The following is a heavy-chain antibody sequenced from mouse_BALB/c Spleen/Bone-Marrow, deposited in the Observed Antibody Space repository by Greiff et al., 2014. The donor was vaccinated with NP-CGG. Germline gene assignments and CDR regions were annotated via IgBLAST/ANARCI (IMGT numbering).Heavy chain of an antibody. CDR3: ARGEITAFAY. Sequence: VQLQQSGAELVRPGASVKLSCKASGYSFIIYWMNWVKQRPGQGLEWIGMIHPSDIETRLNQKFKDKATLTVDKSSNTAYMQLSSPTSEDSAVYYCARGEITAFAYWGQGTLVTVSA. CDR2: IHPSDIET. J-gene: IGHJ3*01. V-gene: IGHV1-61*01. D-gene: IGHD2-4*01. CDR1: GYSFIIYW.